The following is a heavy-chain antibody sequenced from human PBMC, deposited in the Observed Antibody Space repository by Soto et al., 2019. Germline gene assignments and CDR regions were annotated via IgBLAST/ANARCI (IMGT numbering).Heavy chain of an antibody. V-gene: IGHV3-64*01. D-gene: IGHD1-26*01. Sequence: EVQLVESGGGLVQPGVSLSLSCAASGFTFSSYAMHWVRQAPGKGLEYLSTISRNGGSTYYANSVKGRFTISRDNSKNTLYLQMGSLRAEDMAVYYCAREGGSYYFEYWGQGTLVTVSS. J-gene: IGHJ4*02. CDR3: AREGGSYYFEY. CDR1: GFTFSSYA. CDR2: ISRNGGST.